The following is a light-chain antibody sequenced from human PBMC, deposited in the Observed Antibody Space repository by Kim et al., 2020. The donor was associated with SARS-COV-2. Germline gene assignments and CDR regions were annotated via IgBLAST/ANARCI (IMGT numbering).Light chain of an antibody. V-gene: IGLV3-1*01. Sequence: VSPGQTASITCSGDKLGDKYVCWYQQKPGQSPVLVIYQDSKRPSGIPERFSGSNSGNKATLTISGTQAMDEADYYCQAWDSSTVVFGGGTQLTVL. CDR1: KLGDKY. CDR2: QDS. J-gene: IGLJ2*01. CDR3: QAWDSSTVV.